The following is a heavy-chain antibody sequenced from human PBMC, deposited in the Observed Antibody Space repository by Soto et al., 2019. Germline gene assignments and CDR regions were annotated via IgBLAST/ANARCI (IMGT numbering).Heavy chain of an antibody. D-gene: IGHD3-10*01. Sequence: PDVSLRLPCAPSGTTFSSYSMSWVPQAPGKVLEWVSGIRTSGDEGNTYYADSVNGGFTISRDNSKTMLFLQMNSLRAEDTAIYYWPKKVISGPGSQYYDYWGQRTGVSVSS. V-gene: IGHV3-23*01. CDR3: PKKVISGPGSQYYDY. CDR1: GTTFSSYS. CDR2: IRTSGDEGNT. J-gene: IGHJ4*02.